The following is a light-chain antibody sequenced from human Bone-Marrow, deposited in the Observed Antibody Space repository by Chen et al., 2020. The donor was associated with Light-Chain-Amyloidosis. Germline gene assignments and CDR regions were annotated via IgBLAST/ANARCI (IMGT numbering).Light chain of an antibody. CDR1: DLPTKY. J-gene: IGLJ2*01. CDR3: QSADSSGTYEVI. CDR2: RGT. V-gene: IGLV3-25*03. Sequence: SYVLTQPPSVSVSPGQTARITFSRVDLPTKYAYWYQQKPGQAPVLVIHRGTERPSGSSERFSGSSSGTTGTLTIRGVQAEDEADYHCQSADSSGTYEVIFGGGTKLTVL.